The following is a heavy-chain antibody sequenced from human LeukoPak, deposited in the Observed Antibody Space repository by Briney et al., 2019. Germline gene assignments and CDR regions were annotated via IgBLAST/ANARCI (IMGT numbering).Heavy chain of an antibody. CDR3: ARGSSGEYIAEYIDY. CDR1: EFTFSRYS. Sequence: GGSLRLSCAASEFTFSRYSMNWVRQAPGKGLEWVSSISVSSIFIYYSDSVKGRFTISRDDAKNSLYLQMNSLRAEDTAVYYCARGSSGEYIAEYIDYWGQGTLVTVSS. D-gene: IGHD6-6*01. CDR2: ISVSSIFI. V-gene: IGHV3-21*01. J-gene: IGHJ4*02.